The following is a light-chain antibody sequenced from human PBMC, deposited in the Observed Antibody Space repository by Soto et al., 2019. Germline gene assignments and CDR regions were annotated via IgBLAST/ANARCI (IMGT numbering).Light chain of an antibody. Sequence: EVVMTQSPATLSLSPGDRATLSCRASQNIGTNLAWYQHKPGQAPRLLIYSASTRAADITPRFSGSGSGLEFSLTVTSPQSEDIAVYFCHEYDVWPHCFPFGRGPKVD. CDR1: QNIGTN. CDR3: HEYDVWPHCFP. CDR2: SAS. J-gene: IGKJ3*01. V-gene: IGKV3-15*01.